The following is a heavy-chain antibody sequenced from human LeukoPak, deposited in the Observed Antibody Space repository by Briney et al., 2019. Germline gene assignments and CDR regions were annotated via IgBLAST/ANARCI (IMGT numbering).Heavy chain of an antibody. CDR2: INPGGRST. V-gene: IGHV1-46*01. J-gene: IGHJ4*02. CDR3: AREIGPIQLHLWGSAFDY. D-gene: IGHD5-24*01. Sequence: ASVKVSCKASGYTFANYYIHWVRQAPGQGLEWMGIINPGGRSTSYAQKFQGRVTMTRDTSTSTVYMELSSLRSEDTAVYYCAREIGPIQLHLWGSAFDYWGQGTLVTVSS. CDR1: GYTFANYY.